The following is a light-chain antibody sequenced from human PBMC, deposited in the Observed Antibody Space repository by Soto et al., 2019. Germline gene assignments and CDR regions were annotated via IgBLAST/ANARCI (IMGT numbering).Light chain of an antibody. V-gene: IGKV4-1*01. J-gene: IGKJ2*01. CDR2: WAS. CDR3: QQYYSTPPT. Sequence: DIVMTQSPDSLPVSLGERATINCESSQSVLYSSNNKNYLAWYQQKPGQPLKLLIYWASTRESGVPDRFSGSGSGTDFTLTINSLQAEDVAVYYCQQYYSTPPTFGQGTKLEIK. CDR1: QSVLYSSNNKNY.